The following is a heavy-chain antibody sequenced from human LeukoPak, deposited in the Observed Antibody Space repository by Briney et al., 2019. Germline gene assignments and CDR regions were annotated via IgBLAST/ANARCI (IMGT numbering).Heavy chain of an antibody. CDR3: ARSDPWRPGEPSTMIVVDNPSDY. CDR2: INPNSGGT. CDR1: GYTFIGYY. Sequence: ASVKVSCKASGYTFIGYYMNWVRQAPGQGLEWMGRINPNSGGTNYAQKFQGRVTMTRDTSISTAYMELSRLRSDDTGVYYCARSDPWRPGEPSTMIVVDNPSDYWGQGTLVTVSS. V-gene: IGHV1-2*05. D-gene: IGHD3-22*01. J-gene: IGHJ4*02.